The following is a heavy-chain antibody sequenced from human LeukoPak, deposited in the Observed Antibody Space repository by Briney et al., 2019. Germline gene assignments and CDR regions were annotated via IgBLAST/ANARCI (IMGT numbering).Heavy chain of an antibody. J-gene: IGHJ4*02. D-gene: IGHD1-20*01. V-gene: IGHV3-48*01. Sequence: GSLRLSCAASGFIFNNEPMNWVRQAPGKGLEWVAHIRSDTKTIVYADSVKGRFTISRDNAKNSLSLQMNSLRVEDTAVYYCARDYNWVFDYWGQGTLVTVSS. CDR3: ARDYNWVFDY. CDR2: IRSDTKTI. CDR1: GFIFNNEP.